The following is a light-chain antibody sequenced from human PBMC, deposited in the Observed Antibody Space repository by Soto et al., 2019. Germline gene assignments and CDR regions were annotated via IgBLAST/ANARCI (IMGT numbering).Light chain of an antibody. CDR2: GAS. J-gene: IGKJ2*01. CDR1: QSISSSY. CDR3: QQYGSSPYT. V-gene: IGKV3-20*01. Sequence: EIELTQSPGTLSLSPGERATLSCRASQSISSSYLAWYQQKPGQAPRLLIYGASSRATGIPDRFSGSGSGTDFTITISRLEPEDFAVYYCQQYGSSPYTFGQGTKLEIK.